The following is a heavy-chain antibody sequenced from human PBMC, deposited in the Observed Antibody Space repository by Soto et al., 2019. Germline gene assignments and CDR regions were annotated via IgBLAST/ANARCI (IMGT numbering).Heavy chain of an antibody. CDR2: IYYSGST. Sequence: PSETLSLTCTVSGGSISSYYWSWIRQPPGKGLEWIGSIYYSGSTYYNPSLKSRVTISVDTSKNQFSLKVRSVVAADTAVYYCARENAEWEHREIDYWGQGTLVTVSS. V-gene: IGHV4-59*12. D-gene: IGHD1-26*01. CDR1: GGSISSYY. J-gene: IGHJ4*02. CDR3: ARENAEWEHREIDY.